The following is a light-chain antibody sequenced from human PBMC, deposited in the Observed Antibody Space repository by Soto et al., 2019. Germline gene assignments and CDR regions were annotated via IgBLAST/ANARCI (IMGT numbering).Light chain of an antibody. CDR3: QHYGSSPYT. V-gene: IGKV3D-20*01. CDR1: QSVSSSY. Sequence: EIVLTQSPATLSLSPGERATLSCGASQSVSSSYLAWYQQKPGLSPRLLIYDASSRATGIPDRFSGSGSGTDFTLTISRLESEDFVVYYCQHYGSSPYTFGQGTNLEIK. CDR2: DAS. J-gene: IGKJ2*01.